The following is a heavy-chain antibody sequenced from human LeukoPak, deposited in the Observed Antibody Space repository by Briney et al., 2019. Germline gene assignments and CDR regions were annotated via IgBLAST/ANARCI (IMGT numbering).Heavy chain of an antibody. Sequence: GGSLRLSCAASGFTFSSYSMNWVRQAPGKGLEWVSYISSSSTIYYAGSVKGRFTISRDNAKNSLYLQMNSLRAEDTAVYYCARDRQLWFRGAFDIWGQGTMVTVSS. CDR3: ARDRQLWFRGAFDI. J-gene: IGHJ3*02. D-gene: IGHD5-18*01. CDR2: ISSSSTI. V-gene: IGHV3-48*01. CDR1: GFTFSSYS.